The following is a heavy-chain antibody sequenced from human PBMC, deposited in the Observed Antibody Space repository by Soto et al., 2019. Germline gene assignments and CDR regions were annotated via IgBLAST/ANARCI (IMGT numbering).Heavy chain of an antibody. V-gene: IGHV3-7*01. Sequence: EVQLVEAGGGLVQPGGSLRLSCAASGFLFDNFWMTWVRQAPGKGLEWVANIKQDGSETYYVDSVKGRFIISRDNAKSLLYLQMNSLRAEDTAVYYCARDTGATVAGTFDYWGQGSLVTVSP. J-gene: IGHJ4*02. CDR3: ARDTGATVAGTFDY. CDR2: IKQDGSET. CDR1: GFLFDNFW. D-gene: IGHD6-19*01.